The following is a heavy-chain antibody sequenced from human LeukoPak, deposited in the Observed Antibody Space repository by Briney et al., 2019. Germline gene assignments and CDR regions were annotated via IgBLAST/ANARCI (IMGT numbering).Heavy chain of an antibody. D-gene: IGHD6-6*01. CDR3: ARSSSSVQVGLDY. CDR2: IIPILGIA. J-gene: IGHJ4*02. V-gene: IGHV1-69*04. Sequence: SVKVSCKASGGTFSSYAISWVRQAPGQGLEWMGRIIPILGIANYAQKFQGRVTITADKSTSTAYMELSSLRSDDTAVYYCARSSSSVQVGLDYWGQGTLVTVSS. CDR1: GGTFSSYA.